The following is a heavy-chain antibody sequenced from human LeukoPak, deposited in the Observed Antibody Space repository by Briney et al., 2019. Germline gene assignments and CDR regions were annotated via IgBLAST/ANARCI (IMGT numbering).Heavy chain of an antibody. Sequence: GGSLRLSCAASGFTFSSYSMNWVRQAPGKGLEWVSPISSSSSYIYYADSVKGRFTISRDNAKNSLYLQMNSLRAEDTAVYYCARDTYDSSGYSIDTGLFDYWGQGTLVTVSS. CDR1: GFTFSSYS. V-gene: IGHV3-21*01. D-gene: IGHD3-22*01. CDR2: ISSSSSYI. CDR3: ARDTYDSSGYSIDTGLFDY. J-gene: IGHJ4*02.